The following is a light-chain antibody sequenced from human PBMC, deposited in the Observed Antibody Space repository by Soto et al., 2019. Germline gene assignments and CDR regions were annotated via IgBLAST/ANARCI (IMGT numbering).Light chain of an antibody. CDR3: QKYNSAPRM. V-gene: IGKV1-27*01. Sequence: DIQMNQSPSSLSASVGDRITITCRASQDIGIYLAWYQQKPGKVPKVLISGATTLESGVPSRFSGSGSGTDFTLTISSLQPEDVATYYCQKYNSAPRMFGQGTKVDIK. CDR2: GAT. J-gene: IGKJ1*01. CDR1: QDIGIY.